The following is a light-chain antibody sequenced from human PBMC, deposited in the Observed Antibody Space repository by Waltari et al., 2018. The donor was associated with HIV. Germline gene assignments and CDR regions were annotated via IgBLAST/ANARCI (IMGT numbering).Light chain of an antibody. CDR1: QSLLHSNGYNY. CDR3: MQALQTPLYT. J-gene: IGKJ2*01. Sequence: DIVMTQCPLSLPVTPGEAASISCRSSQSLLHSNGYNYLDWYLQKSGQSLQLLIYLGSNRASGVPDRFSGSGSGTDFTLKISRVEAEDVGVYYCMQALQTPLYTFGQGTKLEIK. CDR2: LGS. V-gene: IGKV2-28*01.